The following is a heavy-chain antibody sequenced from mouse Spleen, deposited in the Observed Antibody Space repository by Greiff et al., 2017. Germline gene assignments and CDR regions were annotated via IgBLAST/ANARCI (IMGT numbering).Heavy chain of an antibody. D-gene: IGHD2-14*01. V-gene: IGHV1-76*01. CDR3: ARGTGNWYFDV. Sequence: VQLQQSGAELVRPGASVKLSCKASGYTFTDYYINWVKQRPGQGLEWIARIYPGSGNTYYNEKFKGKATLTAEKSSSTAYMQLSSLTSEDSAVYFCARGTGNWYFDVWGTGTTVTVSS. J-gene: IGHJ1*03. CDR1: GYTFTDYY. CDR2: IYPGSGNT.